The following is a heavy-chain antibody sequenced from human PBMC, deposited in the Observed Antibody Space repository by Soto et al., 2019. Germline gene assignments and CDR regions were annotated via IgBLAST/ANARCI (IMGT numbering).Heavy chain of an antibody. Sequence: VGSLTLSCVASGFSLANFPMNWVRQTPGKGLEWISYISPRGDNIYYAESVKGRSTISRDNARTSMFMQMKGLREEDAALYYCQKGPYANNGWPYYFDSWGQGVPVTVSS. CDR1: GFSLANFP. J-gene: IGHJ4*02. V-gene: IGHV3-48*02. D-gene: IGHD6-19*01. CDR3: QKGPYANNGWPYYFDS. CDR2: ISPRGDNI.